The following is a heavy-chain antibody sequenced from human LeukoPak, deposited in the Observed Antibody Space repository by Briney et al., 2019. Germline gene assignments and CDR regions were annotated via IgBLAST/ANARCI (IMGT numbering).Heavy chain of an antibody. D-gene: IGHD2-21*02. CDR2: INPNSGGT. J-gene: IGHJ4*02. CDR1: GYTFTGYY. Sequence: ASVKVSCKASGYTFTGYYMHWVRQAPGQGLEWMGWINPNSGGTNYAQKFQGRVTMTRDTSISTAYMELSRLRSDETAVYYCARAIGYCGGDCYSFDYWGQGTLDTVSS. V-gene: IGHV1-2*02. CDR3: ARAIGYCGGDCYSFDY.